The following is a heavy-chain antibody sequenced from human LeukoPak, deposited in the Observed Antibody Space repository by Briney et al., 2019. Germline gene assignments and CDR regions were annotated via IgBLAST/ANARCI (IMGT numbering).Heavy chain of an antibody. CDR1: GFTFGDYA. D-gene: IGHD2-2*01. J-gene: IGHJ4*02. Sequence: GGSLRLSCTASGFTFGDYAMSWVRQAPGKGLEWVGFIRSKAYGGTTEYAASVKGRFTTSRDDSKSIAYLQTNSLKTEDTAVHYCTVEYCSSTSCYGSFDYWGQGTLVTVSS. V-gene: IGHV3-49*04. CDR3: TVEYCSSTSCYGSFDY. CDR2: IRSKAYGGTT.